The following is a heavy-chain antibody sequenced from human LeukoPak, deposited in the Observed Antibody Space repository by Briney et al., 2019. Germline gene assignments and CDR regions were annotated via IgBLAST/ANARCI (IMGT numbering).Heavy chain of an antibody. Sequence: ASVKVSCKASGYTFTSYGISWVRQAPGQGREWMGGIIPIFGTANYAQKFQGRVTITADESTSTAYMELSSLRSEDTAVYYCARGWDYWGQGTLVTVSS. CDR2: IIPIFGTA. D-gene: IGHD1-26*01. CDR3: ARGWDY. CDR1: GYTFTSYG. V-gene: IGHV1-69*13. J-gene: IGHJ4*02.